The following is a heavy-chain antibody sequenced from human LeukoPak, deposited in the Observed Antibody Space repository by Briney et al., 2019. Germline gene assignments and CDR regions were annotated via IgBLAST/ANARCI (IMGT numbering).Heavy chain of an antibody. CDR2: IYYSGST. V-gene: IGHV4-59*01. Sequence: PSETLSLTCTVSGGSISSFYWRWIRQPPGKGLDLIGYIYYSGSTNYNPSLNSRVTISVDTSKNQFSLKLSSVTAADTAVYYCARVRGSYPYYFDYWGQGTLVTVSS. D-gene: IGHD1-26*01. CDR1: GGSISSFY. J-gene: IGHJ4*02. CDR3: ARVRGSYPYYFDY.